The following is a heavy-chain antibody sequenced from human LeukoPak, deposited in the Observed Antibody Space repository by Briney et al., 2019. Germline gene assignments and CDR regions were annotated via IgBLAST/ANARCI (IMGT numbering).Heavy chain of an antibody. D-gene: IGHD1-14*01. CDR2: IYSGGNT. J-gene: IGHJ3*02. V-gene: IGHV3-53*01. CDR1: GFSVSSNY. CDR3: ARSTPVPGVATFDI. Sequence: GGSLRLSCVASGFSVSSNYMNWVRQAPGKGLEWVSGIYSGGNTNFADSVRGRFTISRDDSKNPLFLQMNSLRAEDTAVYYCARSTPVPGVATFDIWGQGTMVTVSS.